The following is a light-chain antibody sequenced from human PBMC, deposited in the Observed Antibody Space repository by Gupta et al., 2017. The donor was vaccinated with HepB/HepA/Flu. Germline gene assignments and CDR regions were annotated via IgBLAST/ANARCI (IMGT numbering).Light chain of an antibody. CDR1: SNNVGNQG. CDR3: SAWDSIRSAQV. Sequence: AGLTQPPSVSKGLGQTATLTCTGNSNNVGNQGAAWLQQHQGHPPKLLSYKNNNRPSGISERFSASRSGNTAAMTITGLQTEDEADYYCSAWDSIRSAQVFGGGTKLTVL. V-gene: IGLV10-54*04. CDR2: KNN. J-gene: IGLJ2*01.